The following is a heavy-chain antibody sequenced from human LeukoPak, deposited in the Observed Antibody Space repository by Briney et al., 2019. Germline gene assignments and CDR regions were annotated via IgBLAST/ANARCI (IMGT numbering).Heavy chain of an antibody. CDR2: ISSSGSTI. CDR3: ACIAASRYYFDH. Sequence: PGGSLRLSCAASGFTFSSYEMNWVRQAPGKGLEWVSYISSSGSTIYYADSVKGRFTISRDNAKNSLYLQMNSLRAEDTAVYYCACIAASRYYFDHWGQGTLVTVSS. J-gene: IGHJ4*02. V-gene: IGHV3-48*03. D-gene: IGHD6-6*01. CDR1: GFTFSSYE.